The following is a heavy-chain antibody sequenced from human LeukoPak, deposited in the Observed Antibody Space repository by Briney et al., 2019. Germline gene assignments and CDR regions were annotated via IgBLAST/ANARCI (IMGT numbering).Heavy chain of an antibody. CDR3: AKNRDSSDYPRDFDF. CDR2: IRHDGSYQ. Sequence: PGGSLRLSCAAFGFTFSSYGMHWVRQTPGKGLEWVAFIRHDGSYQQYADSVKGRFTASRDNSRDMVYLQMNSLRTEDTAVYYCAKNRDSSDYPRDFDFWGQGTLVTVSS. CDR1: GFTFSSYG. D-gene: IGHD3-22*01. J-gene: IGHJ4*02. V-gene: IGHV3-30*02.